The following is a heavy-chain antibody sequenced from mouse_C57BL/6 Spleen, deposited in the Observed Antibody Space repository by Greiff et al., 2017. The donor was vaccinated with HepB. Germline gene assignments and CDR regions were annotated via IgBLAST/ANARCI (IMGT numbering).Heavy chain of an antibody. D-gene: IGHD3-1*01. Sequence: VQLQQSGAELVMPGASVKLSCKASGYTFTSYWMHWVKQRPGQGLEWIGEIDPSDSYTNYNQKFKGKSTLTVDKSSSTAYMQLSSLTSEDSAVYYCARGTSGYFDYWGQGTTLTVSS. V-gene: IGHV1-69*01. CDR2: IDPSDSYT. CDR3: ARGTSGYFDY. CDR1: GYTFTSYW. J-gene: IGHJ2*01.